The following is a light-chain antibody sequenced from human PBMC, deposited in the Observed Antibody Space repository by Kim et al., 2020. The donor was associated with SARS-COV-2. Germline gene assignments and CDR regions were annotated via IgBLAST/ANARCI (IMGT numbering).Light chain of an antibody. CDR2: AAS. Sequence: ASVGDRVTITCRTSQSVRSHLNWYHQKLGKAPNLLIYAASSLQTGVPSRFSGSGSGTDFTLTISSLQPEDFGTYYCQQTYNTPRTFGQGTKVEIK. J-gene: IGKJ1*01. V-gene: IGKV1-39*01. CDR3: QQTYNTPRT. CDR1: QSVRSH.